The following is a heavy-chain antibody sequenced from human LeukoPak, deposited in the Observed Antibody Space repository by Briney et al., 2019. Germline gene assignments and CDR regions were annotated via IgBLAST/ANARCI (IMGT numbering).Heavy chain of an antibody. D-gene: IGHD3-22*01. CDR1: GFTFSSYA. CDR2: ISGSGGST. CDR3: AKLYYDSSSSDY. Sequence: PGGSLRLSCAASGFTFSSYAMSWVRQAPGKGLEWVSAISGSGGSTYYADSVKGRFTISRDNSKNTLCLQMNSLRAEDTAVYYCAKLYYDSSSSDYWGQGTLVTVSS. V-gene: IGHV3-23*01. J-gene: IGHJ4*02.